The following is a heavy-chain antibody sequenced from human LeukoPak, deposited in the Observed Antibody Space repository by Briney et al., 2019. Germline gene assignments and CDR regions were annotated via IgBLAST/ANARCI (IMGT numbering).Heavy chain of an antibody. CDR1: GGSFSGYY. D-gene: IGHD3-10*01. CDR2: INHSGST. J-gene: IGHJ6*03. CDR3: ARGGDYYGSGSRHYYYYMDV. Sequence: SETLSLTCAVYGGSFSGYYWSWIRQPPGKGLEWIGEINHSGSTNYNPSLKSRVTISVDTSKNQFSLKLSSVTAPDTAVYYCARGGDYYGSGSRHYYYYMDVWGKGTTVTISS. V-gene: IGHV4-34*01.